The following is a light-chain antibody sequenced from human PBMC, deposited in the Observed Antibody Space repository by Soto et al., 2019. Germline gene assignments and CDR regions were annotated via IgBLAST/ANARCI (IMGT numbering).Light chain of an antibody. Sequence: EIVLTQSPATLSLSPGERATLSCRASQSVSSYLAWYQQKPGQAPSLLIYGASSRATGIPERFSGSGSGTDFTLTISRLEPEDFAVYYCHQYGSSPRTFGQGTKVDIK. J-gene: IGKJ1*01. CDR3: HQYGSSPRT. V-gene: IGKV3-20*01. CDR1: QSVSSY. CDR2: GAS.